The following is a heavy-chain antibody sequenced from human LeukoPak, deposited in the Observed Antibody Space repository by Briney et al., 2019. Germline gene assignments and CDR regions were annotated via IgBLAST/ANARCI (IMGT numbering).Heavy chain of an antibody. V-gene: IGHV3-66*02. J-gene: IGHJ4*02. CDR2: IYSGGST. CDR1: GFTVSSNY. D-gene: IGHD3-3*01. CDR3: AGGDFWSGYYFDY. Sequence: PGGSLRLSCAASGFTVSSNYMSWVRQAPGKGLEWVSVIYSGGSTYYADSVKGRFTISRDNSKNTLYLQMNSLRAEDTAVYYCAGGDFWSGYYFDYWSQGTLVTVSS.